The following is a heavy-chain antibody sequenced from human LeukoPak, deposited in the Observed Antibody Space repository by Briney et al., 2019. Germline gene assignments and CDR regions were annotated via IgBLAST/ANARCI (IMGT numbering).Heavy chain of an antibody. CDR3: ARGPVDTAPGNFDY. J-gene: IGHJ4*02. V-gene: IGHV3-30-3*01. CDR2: ISYDGSNK. D-gene: IGHD5-18*01. Sequence: PGGSLRLSCAASGFTFSSYAMHWVRQAPGKGLEWVAVISYDGSNKYYADSVKGRFTISRDNSKNTLYLQMNSLRAEDTAVYYCARGPVDTAPGNFDYWGQGILVTVSS. CDR1: GFTFSSYA.